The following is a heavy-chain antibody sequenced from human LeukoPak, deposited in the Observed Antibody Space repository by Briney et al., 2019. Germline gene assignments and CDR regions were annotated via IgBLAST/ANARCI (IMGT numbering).Heavy chain of an antibody. J-gene: IGHJ1*01. V-gene: IGHV4-4*07. Sequence: SETLSLTCTVSGGSISSYYWSWIRQPAGKGLEWIGRIYTSGSTNYNPSLKSRVTMSVDTSKNQFSLKLSSVTAADTALYYCARGNSYYDSSGYFPWESFQHWGQGTLVTVSS. CDR2: IYTSGST. CDR3: ARGNSYYDSSGYFPWESFQH. CDR1: GGSISSYY. D-gene: IGHD3-22*01.